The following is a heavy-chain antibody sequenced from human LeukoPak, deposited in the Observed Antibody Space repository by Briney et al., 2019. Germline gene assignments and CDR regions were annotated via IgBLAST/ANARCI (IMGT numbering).Heavy chain of an antibody. D-gene: IGHD3-22*01. Sequence: ASVKVSCKASGYTFNNFGISWVRQAPGQGLEWMGWTSTYNANTNYAQKFQGRVTMTTDTSTYTAYMDLRSLRSDDTAVYYCARHYYYDSGAFDIWGQGTMVTVSS. CDR2: TSTYNANT. V-gene: IGHV1-18*01. CDR3: ARHYYYDSGAFDI. J-gene: IGHJ3*02. CDR1: GYTFNNFG.